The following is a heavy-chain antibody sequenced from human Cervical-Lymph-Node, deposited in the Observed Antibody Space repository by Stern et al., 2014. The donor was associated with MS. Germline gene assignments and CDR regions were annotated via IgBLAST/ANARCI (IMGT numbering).Heavy chain of an antibody. CDR1: GYSFSTYW. V-gene: IGHV5-51*01. D-gene: IGHD2-15*01. J-gene: IGHJ3*02. CDR3: ARQSLVAATRAFDI. Sequence: EVQLVESGAEVKKAGESLRISCKGSGYSFSTYWLGLVRQMPGRGLEWMGLIYPGDSDATYSPSFQGQVTMSADKSISTAYLQWSSLKASDTAIHYCARQSLVAATRAFDIWGQGTLVIVSS. CDR2: IYPGDSDA.